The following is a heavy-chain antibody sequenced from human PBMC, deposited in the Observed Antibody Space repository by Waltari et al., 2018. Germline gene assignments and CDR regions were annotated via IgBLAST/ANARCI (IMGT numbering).Heavy chain of an antibody. CDR3: AREYYYDSSGYNAFDI. V-gene: IGHV1-69*05. J-gene: IGHJ3*02. D-gene: IGHD3-22*01. Sequence: QVQLVQSGAEVKKPGSSVKVSCKASGGTFSSYAISWVRQAHGQGLEWMGGIIPILGTANDAQKFQGRVTITTDESTSTAYMELSSLRSEDTAVYYCAREYYYDSSGYNAFDIWGQGTMVTVSS. CDR1: GGTFSSYA. CDR2: IIPILGTA.